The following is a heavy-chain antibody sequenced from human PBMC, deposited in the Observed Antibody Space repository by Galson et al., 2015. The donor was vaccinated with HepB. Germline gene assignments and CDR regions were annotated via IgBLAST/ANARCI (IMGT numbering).Heavy chain of an antibody. V-gene: IGHV3-9*01. CDR2: ITWNSDVV. CDR3: VKDIMATTTDGFDV. J-gene: IGHJ3*01. Sequence: SLRLSCAASGLTFDNFAFHWVRQAPGKGLEWVSTITWNSDVVVYAGSVKGRFTISRDNGKNSLYLQMNSLRPEDTALYYCVKDIMATTTDGFDVWGQGTMVTVS. CDR1: GLTFDNFA. D-gene: IGHD5-24*01.